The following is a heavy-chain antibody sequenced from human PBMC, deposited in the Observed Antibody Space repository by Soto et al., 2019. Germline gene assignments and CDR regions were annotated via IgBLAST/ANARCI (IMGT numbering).Heavy chain of an antibody. Sequence: ASVKVSCKASGYTFTSYGISWVRQAPGQGLEWMGWISAYNGNTNYAQKLQGRVTMTTDTSTSTAYMELRSRRSDDTAVYYCARSRQRPIAVAGTNWFDPWGQGTLVTVSS. CDR1: GYTFTSYG. V-gene: IGHV1-18*01. J-gene: IGHJ5*02. CDR3: ARSRQRPIAVAGTNWFDP. D-gene: IGHD6-19*01. CDR2: ISAYNGNT.